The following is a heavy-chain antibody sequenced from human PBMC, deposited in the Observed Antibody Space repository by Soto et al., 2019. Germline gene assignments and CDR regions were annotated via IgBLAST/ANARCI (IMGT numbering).Heavy chain of an antibody. CDR3: ARLPGYSTGWTPFDF. Sequence: EVQLVESGGGLVQPGGSLRLSCAASGFTFSNYWMHWVRQAPGKGLVWVSRINSDGSTTSHADSVKGRFTIPRDNAKNTLYLQMNSLRAEDTAVYYCARLPGYSTGWTPFDFWGQGTQVTVSS. J-gene: IGHJ4*02. D-gene: IGHD6-19*01. V-gene: IGHV3-74*01. CDR1: GFTFSNYW. CDR2: INSDGSTT.